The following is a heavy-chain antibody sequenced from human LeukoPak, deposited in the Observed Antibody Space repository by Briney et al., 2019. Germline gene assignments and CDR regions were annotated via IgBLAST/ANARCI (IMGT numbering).Heavy chain of an antibody. CDR3: ASVLWSGYYYYYYYMDV. CDR2: IIPIFGTA. CDR1: GGTFSSYA. V-gene: IGHV1-69*01. D-gene: IGHD3-3*01. J-gene: IGHJ6*03. Sequence: SVTVSCKASGGTFSSYAIGWVRQAPGQGLEWMGGIIPIFGTANYAQKFQGRVTITADESTSTAYMELSSLRSEDTAVYYCASVLWSGYYYYYYYMDVWGKGTTVTVSS.